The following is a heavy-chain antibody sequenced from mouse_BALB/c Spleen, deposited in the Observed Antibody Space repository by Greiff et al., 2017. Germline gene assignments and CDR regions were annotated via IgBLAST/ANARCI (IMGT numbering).Heavy chain of an antibody. J-gene: IGHJ3*01. CDR3: ARSKDGNYFGFAY. CDR1: GYTFTSYW. D-gene: IGHD2-1*01. V-gene: IGHV1-7*01. Sequence: QVHVKQSGAELAKPGASVKMSCKASGYTFTSYWMHWVKQRPGQGLEWIGYINPSTGYTEYNQKFKDKATLTADKSSSTAYMQLSSLTSEDSAVYYCARSKDGNYFGFAYWGQGTLVTVSA. CDR2: INPSTGYT.